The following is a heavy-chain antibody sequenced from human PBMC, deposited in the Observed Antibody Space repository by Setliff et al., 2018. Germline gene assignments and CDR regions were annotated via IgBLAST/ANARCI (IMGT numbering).Heavy chain of an antibody. CDR1: GYILNSYG. CDR2: ISSYNDIT. Sequence: ASVKVSCKASGYILNSYGISWVRQAPGQGLEWMGWISSYNDITNYAQRFQGRVTLTKDMSTSAAYMELRSLGPDDTAVYYCAISTLSICSGGTCPNVFDVWGQGTMVTVSS. D-gene: IGHD2-15*01. V-gene: IGHV1-18*01. CDR3: AISTLSICSGGTCPNVFDV. J-gene: IGHJ3*01.